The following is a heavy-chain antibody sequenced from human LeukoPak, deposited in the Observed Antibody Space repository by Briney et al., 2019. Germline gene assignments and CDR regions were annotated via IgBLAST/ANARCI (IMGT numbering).Heavy chain of an antibody. D-gene: IGHD4-23*01. CDR2: INWNGGNT. V-gene: IGHV3-20*04. CDR3: ARDGITTVVTPGYYYYFMDV. Sequence: GGSPRLSCAASGFTFDDYGMSWVRQAPGKGLEWVSGINWNGGNTGYADSVKDRFTISRDNSKNTLYLQMNSLRAEDTAVYYCARDGITTVVTPGYYYYFMDVWGKGTTVTVSS. J-gene: IGHJ6*03. CDR1: GFTFDDYG.